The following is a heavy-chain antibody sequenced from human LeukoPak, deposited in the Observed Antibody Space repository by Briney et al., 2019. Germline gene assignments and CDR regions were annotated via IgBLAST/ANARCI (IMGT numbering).Heavy chain of an antibody. V-gene: IGHV3-21*01. CDR3: ARDGGLRTIDY. CDR1: GFTFSSYS. Sequence: PGGSLRLSCAASGFTFSSYSMNWVRQAPWKGLEWVSSISSSSSYIYYADSVKGRFTISRDNAKNSLYLQMNSLRAEDTAVYYCARDGGLRTIDYWGQGTLVTVSS. CDR2: ISSSSSYI. J-gene: IGHJ4*02. D-gene: IGHD4-17*01.